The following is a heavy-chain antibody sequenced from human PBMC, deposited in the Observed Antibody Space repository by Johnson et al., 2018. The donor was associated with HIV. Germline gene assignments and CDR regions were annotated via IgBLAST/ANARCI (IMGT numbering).Heavy chain of an antibody. CDR2: ISNDGTNT. J-gene: IGHJ3*02. Sequence: VQLVESGGGVVQPGRSLRLSCAASDFTFTNNAIHWVRQAPGKGLEWVAVISNDGTNTYYADSVKGRFTISRDNSRNSVSLQMIILRPKDTAMYYCASGVTARAHLHIWGQGTMVTVSS. D-gene: IGHD6-6*01. CDR1: DFTFTNNA. CDR3: ASGVTARAHLHI. V-gene: IGHV3-30*04.